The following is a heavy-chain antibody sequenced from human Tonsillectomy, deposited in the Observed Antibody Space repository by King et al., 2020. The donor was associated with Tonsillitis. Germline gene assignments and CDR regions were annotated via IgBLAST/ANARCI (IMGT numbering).Heavy chain of an antibody. CDR1: GYTFTSYY. J-gene: IGHJ5*02. D-gene: IGHD3-10*02. CDR2: INPSGGST. Sequence: VQLVESGAEVKKPGASVKVSCKASGYTFTSYYMHWVRQAPGQGLEWMGIINPSGGSTNYAQKFQGRVTMTRDTSTSTVYMELSSLRSEDTAVYYCARDLVGTRFGGGWFDPWGQGTLVTVSS. CDR3: ARDLVGTRFGGGWFDP. V-gene: IGHV1-46*01.